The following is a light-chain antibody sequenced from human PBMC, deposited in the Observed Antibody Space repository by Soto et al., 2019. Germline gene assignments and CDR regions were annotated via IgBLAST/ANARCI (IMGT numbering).Light chain of an antibody. CDR2: DAS. V-gene: IGKV3-11*01. CDR1: QSVRTY. J-gene: IGKJ1*01. CDR3: QQRSNWPWT. Sequence: EIVLTQSPATLSLSPGERATLSCRASQSVRTYLAWYQHKPGQAPRLLIYDASNRATGIPARFSGSGSGTDLTLTISSLEPEDFAVYYCQQRSNWPWTFGQGTKVDIK.